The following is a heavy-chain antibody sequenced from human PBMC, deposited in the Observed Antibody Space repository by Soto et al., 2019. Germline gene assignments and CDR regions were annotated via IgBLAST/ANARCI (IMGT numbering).Heavy chain of an antibody. CDR3: AITYGDYVVAAFDI. D-gene: IGHD4-17*01. V-gene: IGHV1-69*06. J-gene: IGHJ3*02. CDR1: GGSFSTYS. Sequence: QVQLVQSGAEVKKPGSSVKVSCKASGGSFSTYSISWVRQAPGQGLEWMGGIIPIFGTSNYAQKFQGRVTITADKSTNTAYMELSSLSSEDTAVYYCAITYGDYVVAAFDIWGQGTMVTVSS. CDR2: IIPIFGTS.